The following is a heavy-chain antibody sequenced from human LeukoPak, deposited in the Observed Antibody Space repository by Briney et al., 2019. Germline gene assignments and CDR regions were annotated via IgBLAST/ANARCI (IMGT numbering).Heavy chain of an antibody. Sequence: ASVKVSCKASGYTFTTYYMHWVRQAPGQGLEWMGIINPSGGRTTYAQKFQGRVTMTRDTSTSAVYMELRSLRSEDTAVYYCARDYDILTGYYSFDYWGQGTLVTVSS. D-gene: IGHD3-9*01. V-gene: IGHV1-46*01. J-gene: IGHJ4*02. CDR3: ARDYDILTGYYSFDY. CDR2: INPSGGRT. CDR1: GYTFTTYY.